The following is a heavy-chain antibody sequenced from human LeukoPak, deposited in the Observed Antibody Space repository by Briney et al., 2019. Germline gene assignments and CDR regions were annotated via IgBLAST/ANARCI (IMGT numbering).Heavy chain of an antibody. CDR2: FDPEDGET. CDR1: GDTLTELS. D-gene: IGHD5-18*01. V-gene: IGHV1-24*01. Sequence: ASVKVSCKVSGDTLTELSMHWVRQAPGKGLEWMGGFDPEDGETIYAQKFQGRITMTEDTSTDTAYMELSSLRSEDTAVYYCAIKGRGYRPSVYYYYGMDVWGQGTTVTVSS. J-gene: IGHJ6*02. CDR3: AIKGRGYRPSVYYYYGMDV.